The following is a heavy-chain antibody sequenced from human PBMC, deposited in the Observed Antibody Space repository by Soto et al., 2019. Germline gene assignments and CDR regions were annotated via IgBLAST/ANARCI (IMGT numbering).Heavy chain of an antibody. J-gene: IGHJ4*02. D-gene: IGHD6-19*01. CDR3: AKSSSGYPWNY. CDR1: GFTFSSYG. V-gene: IGHV3-30*18. Sequence: QVQLVESGGGVVQPGRSLRLSCAASGFTFSSYGMHWVRQAPGKGLEWVAVISYDGSNKYYADSVKGRFTISRDNSKNTLYLQMNSLRAEDTAVYYCAKSSSGYPWNYWGQGTLVTVSS. CDR2: ISYDGSNK.